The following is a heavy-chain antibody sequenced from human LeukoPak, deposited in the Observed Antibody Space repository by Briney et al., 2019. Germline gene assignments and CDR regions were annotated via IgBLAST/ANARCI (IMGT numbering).Heavy chain of an antibody. V-gene: IGHV3-15*01. CDR3: TTVDSGWYPTDYYGMDV. CDR1: GFTFSNAW. CDR2: IKTKTDGGTT. J-gene: IGHJ6*02. Sequence: PGGSLRLSCAASGFTFSNAWMSWVRQAPGKGLEWLGRIKTKTDGGTTDYAAPVKGRFTISRDDSKNTLYLQMNSLETEDTAVYYCTTVDSGWYPTDYYGMDVWGQGTTVTVSS. D-gene: IGHD6-19*01.